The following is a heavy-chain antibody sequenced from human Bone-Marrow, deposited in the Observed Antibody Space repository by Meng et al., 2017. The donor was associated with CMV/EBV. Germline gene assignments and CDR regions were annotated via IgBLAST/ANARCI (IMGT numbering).Heavy chain of an antibody. J-gene: IGHJ4*02. CDR1: GFSLSSYA. CDR2: ISDTSEFI. CDR3: AKIKKSNGGYYFDY. V-gene: IGHV3-21*01. D-gene: IGHD3-10*01. Sequence: GESLKISCAASGFSLSSYAMIWVRQTPGKGLEWVSFISDTSEFIYYADSVKGRFTISRDNAKNSLYLQMNSLRAEDTAVYYCAKIKKSNGGYYFDYWGQGTLVTVSS.